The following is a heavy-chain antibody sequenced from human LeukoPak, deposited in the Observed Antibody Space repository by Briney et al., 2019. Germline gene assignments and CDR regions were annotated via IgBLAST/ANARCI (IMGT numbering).Heavy chain of an antibody. Sequence: PGGSLRLSCAASGFTFSSYGMHWVRQAPGKGLEWVAVISYDGSNKYYADSVKGRFTISRDNSKNTLYLQMNSLRAEDTAVYYCAKGGDSSGYSYYYYYMDVWGKGTTVTVSS. D-gene: IGHD3-22*01. J-gene: IGHJ6*03. CDR2: ISYDGSNK. CDR1: GFTFSSYG. V-gene: IGHV3-30*18. CDR3: AKGGDSSGYSYYYYYMDV.